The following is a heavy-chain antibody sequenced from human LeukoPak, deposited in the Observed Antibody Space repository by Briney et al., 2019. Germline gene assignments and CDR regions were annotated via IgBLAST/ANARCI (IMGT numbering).Heavy chain of an antibody. J-gene: IGHJ4*02. V-gene: IGHV4-4*07. CDR2: IYTSGST. Sequence: SETLSLTCAVYGGSFSGYYWSWLRQPAGKGLEWIGRIYTSGSTNYNPSLKSRVTMSVDTSKNQFSLKLSSVTAADTAVYYCAGESTLEDYWGQGTLVTVSS. CDR1: GGSFSGYY. CDR3: AGESTLEDY.